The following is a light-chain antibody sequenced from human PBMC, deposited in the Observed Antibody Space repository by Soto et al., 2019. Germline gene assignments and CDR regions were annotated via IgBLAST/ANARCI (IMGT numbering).Light chain of an antibody. CDR2: GAS. Sequence: EIVLTQAPGTLPLSPGERATLACRASQSVSNSYLAWYQQKPGQATRLLMYGASNRATGIPDRFSGSGSETDFTLTISRLEPEDFAVYYCQQYGTTRITFGQGTRLEIK. J-gene: IGKJ5*01. V-gene: IGKV3-20*01. CDR3: QQYGTTRIT. CDR1: QSVSNSY.